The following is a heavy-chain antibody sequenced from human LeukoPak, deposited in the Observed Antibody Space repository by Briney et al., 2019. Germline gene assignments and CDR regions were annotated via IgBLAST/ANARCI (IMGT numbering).Heavy chain of an antibody. Sequence: PGESLHFSWKASGYSFINYGIGWVRQLPGIGLEWMGIIYPGDSDSRYSPSFQGQVTISADKSISTPYLQWSSLKASDTAMYYCARQVAYASDRIFYFWGQGALVTVSS. D-gene: IGHD2-2*01. V-gene: IGHV5-51*01. CDR3: ARQVAYASDRIFYF. CDR1: GYSFINYG. CDR2: IYPGDSDS. J-gene: IGHJ4*02.